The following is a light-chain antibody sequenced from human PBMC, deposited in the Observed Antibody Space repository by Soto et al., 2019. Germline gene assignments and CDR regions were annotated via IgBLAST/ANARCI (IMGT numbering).Light chain of an antibody. CDR1: SSDFGDDKY. V-gene: IGLV2-14*01. CDR2: GVN. Sequence: QSVLTQPASVSGSPGQSITVSCTGSSSDFGDDKYVSWYQQQPGKGPNLLIYGVNSRPSGISNRFSGSKSGNTASLTISGLQVEDEAEYFCGSYAGSSNVFGTGTKLTVL. CDR3: GSYAGSSNV. J-gene: IGLJ1*01.